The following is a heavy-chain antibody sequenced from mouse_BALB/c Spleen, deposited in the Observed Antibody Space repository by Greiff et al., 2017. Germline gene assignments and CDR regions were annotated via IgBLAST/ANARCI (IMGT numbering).Heavy chain of an antibody. CDR2: INPSTGYT. J-gene: IGHJ3*01. CDR3: ARSTTMITRDFAY. D-gene: IGHD2-4*01. CDR1: GYTFTSYW. V-gene: IGHV1-7*01. Sequence: VQLQQSGAELAKPGASVKMSCKASGYTFTSYWMHWVKQRPGQGLEWIGYINPSTGYTEYNQKFKDKATLTADKSSSTAYMQLSSLTSEDSAVYYCARSTTMITRDFAYWGQGTLVTVSA.